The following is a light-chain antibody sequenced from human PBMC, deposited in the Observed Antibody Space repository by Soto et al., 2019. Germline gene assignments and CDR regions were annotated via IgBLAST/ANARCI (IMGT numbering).Light chain of an antibody. CDR1: QGISNW. J-gene: IGKJ2*01. V-gene: IGKV1-12*01. Sequence: DIQMTQSPSSVSASVGDRVTITCRASQGISNWLAWYQQKPGKAPNLLIFAASSLQSGVPSRFSGSGSGTDFTLTISDLQTEEFSTYYCQQDNSFPPTFGQGTKLESK. CDR3: QQDNSFPPT. CDR2: AAS.